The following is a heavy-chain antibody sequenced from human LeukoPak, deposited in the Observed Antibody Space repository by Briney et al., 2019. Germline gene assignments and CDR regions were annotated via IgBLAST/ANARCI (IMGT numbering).Heavy chain of an antibody. CDR3: TTVGSAWNFDY. CDR2: IKSKRDGGSM. J-gene: IGHJ4*02. CDR1: GFTFSIAW. V-gene: IGHV3-15*01. Sequence: PGGSLRLSCAASGFTFSIAWMTWVRQAPGKGLERVGRIKSKRDGGSMDYAAPVKGRFTISRDDSKDMLYLQMNSLKIEDAAVYYCTTVGSAWNFDYWGQGTLVTVSS. D-gene: IGHD6-25*01.